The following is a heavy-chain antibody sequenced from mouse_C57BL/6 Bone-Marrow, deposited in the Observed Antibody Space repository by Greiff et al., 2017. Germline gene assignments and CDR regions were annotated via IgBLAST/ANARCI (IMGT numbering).Heavy chain of an antibody. D-gene: IGHD2-14*01. V-gene: IGHV1-15*01. CDR1: GYTFTDYE. J-gene: IGHJ1*03. CDR2: IDPETGGT. Sequence: VQLQQSGAELVRPGASVTLSCKASGYTFTDYEMHWVKQTPVHGLEWIGAIDPETGGTAYNQKFKGKAILTADKSSSTAYMELRSLTSEDSAVYYCTREGTYWYFDVWGTGTTVTVSS. CDR3: TREGTYWYFDV.